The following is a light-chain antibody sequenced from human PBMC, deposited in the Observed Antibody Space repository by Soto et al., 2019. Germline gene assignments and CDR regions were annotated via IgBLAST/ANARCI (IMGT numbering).Light chain of an antibody. CDR2: DVA. CDR3: QQYNSYPLT. J-gene: IGKJ4*01. CDR1: QSIDRR. Sequence: DIQMTQSPSTLSASVGDIVTITCRASQSIDRRLAGYQERPGRAPKLLIYDVANLETGDPSRFSGSGSETVFTLTISSLQPDDFAIYYCQQYNSYPLTFGGGTKVEIK. V-gene: IGKV1-5*01.